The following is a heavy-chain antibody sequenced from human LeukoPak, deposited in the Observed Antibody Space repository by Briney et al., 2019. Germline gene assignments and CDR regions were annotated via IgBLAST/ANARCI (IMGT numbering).Heavy chain of an antibody. J-gene: IGHJ5*02. D-gene: IGHD2-2*01. V-gene: IGHV1-2*02. Sequence: ASVKVSCKASGYTFTGYYMHWVRQAPGQGLEWMGWINPNSGGTNYAQKLQGRVTMTRDTSISTAYMELSRLRSDDTAGYYCARVAARYCSSTSCRRWFDPWGQGTLVTVSS. CDR3: ARVAARYCSSTSCRRWFDP. CDR1: GYTFTGYY. CDR2: INPNSGGT.